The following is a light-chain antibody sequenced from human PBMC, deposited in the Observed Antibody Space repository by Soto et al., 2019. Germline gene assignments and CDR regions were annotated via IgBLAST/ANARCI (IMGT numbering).Light chain of an antibody. CDR3: QPYNNWPRT. Sequence: IVRTQYPATLSVSPGERCTLSCMASQSVSSNLAWYQQKPCQAHRLLIYCASTRATGIPARFSGSGSGTEFTLTISSLQSEDFAVYYCQPYNNWPRTVGRVTQVEIK. J-gene: IGKJ4*02. CDR2: CAS. V-gene: IGKV3-15*01. CDR1: QSVSSN.